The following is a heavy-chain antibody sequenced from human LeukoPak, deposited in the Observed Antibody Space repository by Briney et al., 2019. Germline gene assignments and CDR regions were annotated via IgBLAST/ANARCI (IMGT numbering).Heavy chain of an antibody. CDR1: GFAFSSYS. CDR2: IWPDGSNK. D-gene: IGHD6-13*01. Sequence: GGSLRLSCEAAGFAFSSYSMHWVRQAPGKGLEWVAAIWPDGSNKYYANSVKGRFTISRDNSKNTLYLQMNSLRGDDTAIYYCARELAAWGQGTLVAVSS. CDR3: ARELAA. V-gene: IGHV3-33*01. J-gene: IGHJ4*02.